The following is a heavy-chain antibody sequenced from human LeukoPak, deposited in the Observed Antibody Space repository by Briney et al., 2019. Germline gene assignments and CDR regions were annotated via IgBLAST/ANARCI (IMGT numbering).Heavy chain of an antibody. CDR2: IKSKTDGGTT. CDR3: TTESYSSSWYDWFDP. CDR1: GFTFSNAW. Sequence: PGGSLRLSCAASGFTFSNAWMSWVRQAPGKGLEWVGRIKSKTDGGTTDYAAPVKGRFTISRDDSKNTLYLQMNSLKTEDTAVYYCTTESYSSSWYDWFDPWGQGALVTVSS. J-gene: IGHJ5*02. V-gene: IGHV3-15*01. D-gene: IGHD6-13*01.